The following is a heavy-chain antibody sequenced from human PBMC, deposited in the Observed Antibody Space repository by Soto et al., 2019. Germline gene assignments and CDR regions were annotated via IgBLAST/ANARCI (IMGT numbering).Heavy chain of an antibody. Sequence: VHLVQSGAEVKKPGASLKVSCKASGYNLVDHYVHWVRQAHGQGLEWMGWINPSTGGPRYTQKFQGRVSITSDASINTAYLEINRMNSDDTAVYFCARSIALAGTGAFDLWGQGTLVTVSS. D-gene: IGHD3-3*02. V-gene: IGHV1-2*02. CDR3: ARSIALAGTGAFDL. J-gene: IGHJ4*02. CDR2: INPSTGGP. CDR1: GYNLVDHY.